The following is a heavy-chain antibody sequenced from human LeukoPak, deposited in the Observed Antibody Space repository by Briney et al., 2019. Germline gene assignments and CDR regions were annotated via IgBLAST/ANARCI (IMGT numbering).Heavy chain of an antibody. CDR3: AREAQLLDYDFWSGYYDPNWFDP. CDR1: GYTFTSYD. D-gene: IGHD3-3*01. J-gene: IGHJ5*02. V-gene: IGHV1-8*01. CDR2: MNPNSGNT. Sequence: ASVKVSCKASGYTFTSYDINWVRQATGQGLEWIGWMNPNSGNTGYAQKFQGRVTMTRHTSRSTAYMVLSSLRSEDTAVYYCAREAQLLDYDFWSGYYDPNWFDPWGQGTLVTVSS.